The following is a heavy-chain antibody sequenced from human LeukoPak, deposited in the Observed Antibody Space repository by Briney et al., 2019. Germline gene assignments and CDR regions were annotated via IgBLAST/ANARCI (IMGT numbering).Heavy chain of an antibody. CDR3: ASPPLYGDSHDAFDI. V-gene: IGHV4-39*07. D-gene: IGHD4-17*01. CDR2: IYYTGNT. CDR1: GDSISSSSHY. J-gene: IGHJ3*02. Sequence: SETLSLTCTVSGDSISSSSHYWAWIRQPPGKGLEWIGSIYYTGNTFYNPSLQSRLTISIDTSRNQFSLKLRSVTAADTAVYYCASPPLYGDSHDAFDIWGQGTMVTVSS.